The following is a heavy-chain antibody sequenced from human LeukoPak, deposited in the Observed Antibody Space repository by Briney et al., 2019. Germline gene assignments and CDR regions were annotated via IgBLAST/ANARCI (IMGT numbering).Heavy chain of an antibody. V-gene: IGHV4-34*01. J-gene: IGHJ5*02. CDR3: ARDRGSGWSNYFDP. Sequence: TPSETLSLTCAVYGGSFSGYYWSWIRQPPGKGLEWIGEINHSGSTNYNPSLKSRVTISVDTSKNQFSLKLSSVTAADTAVYYCARDRGSGWSNYFDPWGQGTLVTVSS. CDR2: INHSGST. D-gene: IGHD6-13*01. CDR1: GGSFSGYY.